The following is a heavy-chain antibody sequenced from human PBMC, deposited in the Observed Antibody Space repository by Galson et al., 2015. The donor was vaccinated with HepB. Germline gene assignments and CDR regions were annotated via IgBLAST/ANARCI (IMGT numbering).Heavy chain of an antibody. J-gene: IGHJ4*02. Sequence: SLRLSCAASGFTFGDYAMSWVRQAPGKGLEWVGFIRSKAYGGTTEYAASVKGRFTISRDDSKSIAYLQMNSLRTEDTAVYYCTSSPGRAAAEVYWGQGSLVTVSS. CDR2: IRSKAYGGTT. CDR1: GFTFGDYA. D-gene: IGHD6-13*01. V-gene: IGHV3-49*04. CDR3: TSSPGRAAAEVY.